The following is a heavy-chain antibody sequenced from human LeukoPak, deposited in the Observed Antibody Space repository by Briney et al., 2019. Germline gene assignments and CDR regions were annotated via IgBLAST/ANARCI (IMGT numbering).Heavy chain of an antibody. D-gene: IGHD3-22*01. Sequence: GGSLRLSCAASGFSFSYYSMNWVRQAPGKGLEWVSSISSSSSYIYYADSVKGRFTISRDNAKNSLYLQMNSLRAEDTAVYYCARDSYKYYDSSGYAFDYWGQGTLVTVSS. CDR2: ISSSSSYI. CDR1: GFSFSYYS. CDR3: ARDSYKYYDSSGYAFDY. V-gene: IGHV3-21*01. J-gene: IGHJ4*02.